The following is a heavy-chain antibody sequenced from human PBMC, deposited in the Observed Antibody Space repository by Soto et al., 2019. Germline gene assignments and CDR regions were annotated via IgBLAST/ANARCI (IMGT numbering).Heavy chain of an antibody. Sequence: EVQRVESGGGLVLPGGSLRLSWAAAGFTFSSYWMTWVRQASGKGLEWVANIRQDGGQIDYVDSVKGRCTISRDNAKNSLYLPMTSLRAEDTAVYYCARWTVSANKWFDPWGQGPLVPVSS. V-gene: IGHV3-7*05. CDR1: GFTFSSYW. D-gene: IGHD2-8*01. J-gene: IGHJ5*02. CDR3: ARWTVSANKWFDP. CDR2: IRQDGGQI.